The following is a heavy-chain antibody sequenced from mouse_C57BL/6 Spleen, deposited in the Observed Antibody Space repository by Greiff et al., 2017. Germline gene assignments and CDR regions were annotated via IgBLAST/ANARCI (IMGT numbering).Heavy chain of an antibody. D-gene: IGHD1-2*01. Sequence: VKLQQSGAELVRPGASVTLSCKASGYTFTDYEMHWVKQTPVHGLEWIGAIDPETGGTAYNQKFKGKAILTADKSSSTAYMELRSLTSEDSAVYYCPYGLYAMDYWGQGTSVTVSS. CDR3: PYGLYAMDY. CDR2: IDPETGGT. J-gene: IGHJ4*01. CDR1: GYTFTDYE. V-gene: IGHV1-15*01.